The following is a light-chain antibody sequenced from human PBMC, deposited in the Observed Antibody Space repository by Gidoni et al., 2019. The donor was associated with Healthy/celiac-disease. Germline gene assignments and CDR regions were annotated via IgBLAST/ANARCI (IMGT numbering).Light chain of an antibody. V-gene: IGLV3-1*01. CDR3: QAWDSSTGV. J-gene: IGLJ3*02. Sequence: SYERTQPPSVSVSPGQTASITCPGDKLGDKYACWYQQKPGQSPVLVIYQDSKRPSGIPGRFSGSNSGNTATLTISGTQAMDEADYYCQAWDSSTGVFGGGTKLTVL. CDR2: QDS. CDR1: KLGDKY.